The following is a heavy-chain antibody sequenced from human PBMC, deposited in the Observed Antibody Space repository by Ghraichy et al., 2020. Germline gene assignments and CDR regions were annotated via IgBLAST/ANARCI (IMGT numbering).Heavy chain of an antibody. V-gene: IGHV4-59*01. Sequence: SETLSLTCTVSGGSISSYYWSWIRQPPGKGLEWIGYIYYSGSTNYNPSLKSRVTISVDTSKNQFSLKLSSVTAADTAVYYCARAQGGNWKPYPFDYWGQGTLVTVSS. CDR3: ARAQGGNWKPYPFDY. D-gene: IGHD1-20*01. CDR2: IYYSGST. J-gene: IGHJ4*02. CDR1: GGSISSYY.